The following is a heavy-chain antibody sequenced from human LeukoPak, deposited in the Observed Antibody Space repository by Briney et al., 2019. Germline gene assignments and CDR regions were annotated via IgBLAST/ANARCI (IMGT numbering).Heavy chain of an antibody. CDR2: ISGGGETT. CDR3: ARDYADHVGYFFFDY. V-gene: IGHV3-23*01. CDR1: GFTFNNYA. D-gene: IGHD4-17*01. Sequence: GGSLRLSCAASGFTFNNYAMNWVRQAPGKGLEWVSSISGGGETTYYADSAKGRFTISRDNSQNTSYLQMNSLRAEDTAVYYCARDYADHVGYFFFDYWGQGTLVTVSS. J-gene: IGHJ4*02.